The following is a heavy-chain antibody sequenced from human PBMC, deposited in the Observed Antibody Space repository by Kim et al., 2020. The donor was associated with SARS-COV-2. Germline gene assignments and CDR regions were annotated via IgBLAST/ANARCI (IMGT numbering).Heavy chain of an antibody. CDR2: IRSKVYGGTS. J-gene: IGHJ4*02. CDR3: ARDGCSRAMCPFDY. CDR1: GFSFEHYA. V-gene: IGHV3-49*04. D-gene: IGHD2-2*01. Sequence: GGSLRLSCTASGFSFEHYAMSWVRQAPGKGLEWVGFIRSKVYGGTSENAASVKGRFIFTRDDSKSIAYLQMNSLKIDDTGIYYCARDGCSRAMCPFDYWGQGSLVTVAS.